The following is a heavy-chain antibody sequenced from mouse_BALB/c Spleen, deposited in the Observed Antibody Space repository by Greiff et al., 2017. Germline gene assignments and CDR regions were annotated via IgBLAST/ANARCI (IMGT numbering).Heavy chain of an antibody. D-gene: IGHD1-1*01. CDR3: ARDYYGSSYKGNWYFDV. CDR1: GFTFSSYA. Sequence: EVKLMESGGGLVKPGGSLKLSCAASGFTFSSYAMSWVRQSPEKRLEWVAEISSGGSYTYYPDTVTGRFTISRDNAKNTLYLEMSSLRSEDTAMYYCARDYYGSSYKGNWYFDVWGAGTTVTVSS. J-gene: IGHJ1*01. V-gene: IGHV5-9-4*01. CDR2: ISSGGSYT.